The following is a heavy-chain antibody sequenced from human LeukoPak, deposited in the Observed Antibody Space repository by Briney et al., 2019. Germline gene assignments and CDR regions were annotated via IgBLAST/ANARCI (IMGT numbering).Heavy chain of an antibody. J-gene: IGHJ4*02. CDR3: ATKRGYSYGSPH. D-gene: IGHD5-18*01. CDR2: IIPILGTA. Sequence: SVRVSCKASGGTFSSYAISWVRQAPGQGLEWMGGIIPILGTANYAQKFQGRVTITADESTSTAYMELSSLRSEDTAVYYCATKRGYSYGSPHWGQGTLVTVSS. V-gene: IGHV1-69*13. CDR1: GGTFSSYA.